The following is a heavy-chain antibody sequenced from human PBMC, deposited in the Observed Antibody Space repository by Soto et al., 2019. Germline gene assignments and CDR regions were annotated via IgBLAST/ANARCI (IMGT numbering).Heavy chain of an antibody. D-gene: IGHD2-15*01. CDR1: GYTLTELS. CDR3: ATSSESSPYYYYGMDV. Sequence: GASVKVSCKVSGYTLTELSMHWVRQAPGKGLEWMGGFDPEDGETIYAQKFQGRVTMTEDTSTDTAYMELSSLRSEDTAVYYCATSSESSPYYYYGMDVWGQGTTVTVSS. J-gene: IGHJ6*02. V-gene: IGHV1-24*01. CDR2: FDPEDGET.